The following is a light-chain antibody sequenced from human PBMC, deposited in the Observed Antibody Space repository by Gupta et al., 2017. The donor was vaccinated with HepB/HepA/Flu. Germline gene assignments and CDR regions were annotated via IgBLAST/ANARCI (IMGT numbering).Light chain of an antibody. V-gene: IGKV3-15*01. Sequence: EIVMTQSPATLSVPPGERATLSCRASQSVSSNLAWYQQKPGQAPRLLIYGASTRATGIPARFSGSGSGTEFTLTISSRQSEDFAVYYCQQYNNWPPYTFGQGTKMEIK. J-gene: IGKJ2*01. CDR1: QSVSSN. CDR2: GAS. CDR3: QQYNNWPPYT.